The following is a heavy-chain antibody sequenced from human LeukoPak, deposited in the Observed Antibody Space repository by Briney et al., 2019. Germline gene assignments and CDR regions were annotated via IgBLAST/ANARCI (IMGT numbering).Heavy chain of an antibody. Sequence: GGSLRLSCAASGFTFSSYAMHWVRQAPGKGLEWVAVISYDGSNKYYADSVKGRFTISRDNSKNTLYLQMNSLRAEDTAVYYCARDAYSYGYDAFDIWGQGTMVTVSS. CDR1: GFTFSSYA. CDR3: ARDAYSYGYDAFDI. V-gene: IGHV3-30-3*01. CDR2: ISYDGSNK. D-gene: IGHD5-18*01. J-gene: IGHJ3*02.